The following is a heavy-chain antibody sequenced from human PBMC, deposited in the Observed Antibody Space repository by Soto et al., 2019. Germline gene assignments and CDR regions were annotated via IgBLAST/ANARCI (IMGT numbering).Heavy chain of an antibody. CDR2: VYYSENT. CDR3: ASGGDYGRFDY. V-gene: IGHV4-30-4*01. D-gene: IGHD3-10*01. J-gene: IGHJ4*02. Sequence: PSETLSLTCTVSGVSISSGDYYWSWIRQTPGKGLEWIGYVYYSENTYYNPSLKSRVTISINTSKNQFSLRLSSVTAADTAVYYCASGGDYGRFDYWGQGTLVTVSS. CDR1: GVSISSGDYY.